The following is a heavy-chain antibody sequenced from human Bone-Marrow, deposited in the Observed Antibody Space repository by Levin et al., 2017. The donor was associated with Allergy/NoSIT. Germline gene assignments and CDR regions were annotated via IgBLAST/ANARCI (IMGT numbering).Heavy chain of an antibody. Sequence: RGESLKISCKASGYTFTSYDINWVRQATGQGLEWMGWMNPNSGNTGYAQKFQGRVTMTRDTSISTAYMELSSLRSEDTAVYYCAREHSSGFVWGQGTTVTVSS. V-gene: IGHV1-8*01. CDR1: GYTFTSYD. D-gene: IGHD6-19*01. CDR2: MNPNSGNT. J-gene: IGHJ6*02. CDR3: AREHSSGFV.